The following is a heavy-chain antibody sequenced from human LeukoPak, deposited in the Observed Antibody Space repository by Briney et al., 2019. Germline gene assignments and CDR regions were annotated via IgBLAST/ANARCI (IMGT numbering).Heavy chain of an antibody. CDR3: ARSAPDCYGSGTYRDY. D-gene: IGHD3-10*01. J-gene: IGHJ4*02. CDR1: GYTFTSYA. CDR2: INAVNGNT. V-gene: IGHV1-3*01. Sequence: ASVKVSCKASGYTFTSYAMHWVRQAPGQRLEWMGWINAVNGNTKYSQKLQGRVTITRDTSASTAYTELSSLRSEDTAVYYCARSAPDCYGSGTYRDYWEQGTLVRVSS.